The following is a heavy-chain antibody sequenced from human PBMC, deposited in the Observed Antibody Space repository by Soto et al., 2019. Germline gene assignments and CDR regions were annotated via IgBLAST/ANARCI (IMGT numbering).Heavy chain of an antibody. J-gene: IGHJ5*01. CDR3: ARLTGTTTRWFDS. CDR1: GYTFTSYA. V-gene: IGHV1-3*01. D-gene: IGHD1-7*01. Sequence: GASVKVSCKSSGYTFTSYAMHLVRPAPGQRFEWMGWINAGIGNTKYSQKFQGRVTITRDTSASTAYMELSSLRSEDTAVYYCARLTGTTTRWFDSWGQGTLVTVSS. CDR2: INAGIGNT.